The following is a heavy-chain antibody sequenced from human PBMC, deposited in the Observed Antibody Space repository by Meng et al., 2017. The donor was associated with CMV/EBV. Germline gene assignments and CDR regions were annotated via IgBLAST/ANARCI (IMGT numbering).Heavy chain of an antibody. V-gene: IGHV4-59*01. CDR3: ARDPIAARPGGYYYYGVDV. J-gene: IGHJ6*02. CDR2: IYYSGST. Sequence: SETLSLTCTVSGGSISSYYWSWIRQPPGKGLEWIGYIYYSGSTNYNPSLKSRVTISVDTSKNQFSLKLSSVTAADTAVYYCARDPIAARPGGYYYYGVDVWGQGTTVTVSS. CDR1: GGSISSYY. D-gene: IGHD6-6*01.